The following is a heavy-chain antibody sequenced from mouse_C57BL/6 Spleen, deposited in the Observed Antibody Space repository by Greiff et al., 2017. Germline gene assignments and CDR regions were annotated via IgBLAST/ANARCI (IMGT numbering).Heavy chain of an antibody. J-gene: IGHJ4*01. CDR2: IDPANGNT. D-gene: IGHD1-1*01. Sequence: VQLQQSVAELVRPGASVKLSCTASGFNNKNTYMPWVKQRPEPGLEWIGRIDPANGNTKYAPKFQGKATITADTSSNTAYLQLSSLTSEDTAIYYCASITTVVAPNYAMDYWGQGTSVTVSS. V-gene: IGHV14-3*01. CDR1: GFNNKNTY. CDR3: ASITTVVAPNYAMDY.